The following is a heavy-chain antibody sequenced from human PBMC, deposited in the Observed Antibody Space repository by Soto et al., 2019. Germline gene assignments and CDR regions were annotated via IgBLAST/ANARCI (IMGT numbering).Heavy chain of an antibody. J-gene: IGHJ4*02. D-gene: IGHD2-21*02. V-gene: IGHV3-74*01. Sequence: GGSLRLSCAASGFTFSSYWMHWVRQAPGKGLVWVSRINSDGSSTSYADSVKGRFTISRDNAKNTLYLQMNSLRAEDTAVYYCARDYRLAYCGGDCHHLDYWGQGTLVTVSS. CDR1: GFTFSSYW. CDR3: ARDYRLAYCGGDCHHLDY. CDR2: INSDGSST.